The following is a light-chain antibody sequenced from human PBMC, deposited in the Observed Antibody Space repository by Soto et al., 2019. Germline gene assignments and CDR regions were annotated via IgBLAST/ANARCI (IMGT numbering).Light chain of an antibody. CDR2: KAS. J-gene: IGKJ4*02. V-gene: IGKV1-5*03. CDR3: QQYNSYPA. Sequence: DIQMTQSPSTLSASVGDRVTITCRASQSISSWLAWYQQKQGKAPKLLIYKASILESGVPSRFSGSGSGTAFTLSISSLQPDDFATYFCQQYNSYPAFGGGTKVEIK. CDR1: QSISSW.